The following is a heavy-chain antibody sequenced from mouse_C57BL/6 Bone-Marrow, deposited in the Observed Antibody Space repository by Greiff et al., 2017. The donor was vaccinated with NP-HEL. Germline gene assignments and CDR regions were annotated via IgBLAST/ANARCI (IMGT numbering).Heavy chain of an antibody. D-gene: IGHD1-1*01. J-gene: IGHJ2*01. Sequence: EVQLQESGGGLVQPGGSMKLSCAASGFTFSDAWMDWVRQSPEKGLEWVSEIRNKANNHATYYAESVKGRFTISRDDSKSSVYLQMNSLRAEDTGIYYCTRTLLYYGSSYDYWGQGTTRTVSS. CDR3: TRTLLYYGSSYDY. V-gene: IGHV6-6*01. CDR2: IRNKANNHAT. CDR1: GFTFSDAW.